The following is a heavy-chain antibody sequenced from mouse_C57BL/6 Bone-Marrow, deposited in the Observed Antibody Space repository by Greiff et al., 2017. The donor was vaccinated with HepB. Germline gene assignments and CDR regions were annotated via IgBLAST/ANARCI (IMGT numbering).Heavy chain of an antibody. Sequence: EVKRVESGPELVKPGASVKIPCKASGYTFTDYNMDWVKQSHGKSLEWIGDINPNNGGTIYNQTFKGKATLTVDKSSSTAYMELRSLTSEDTAVYYCARWGSSSSYWYFDVWGTGTTVTVSS. CDR3: ARWGSSSSYWYFDV. D-gene: IGHD1-1*01. CDR1: GYTFTDYN. V-gene: IGHV1-18*01. CDR2: INPNNGGT. J-gene: IGHJ1*03.